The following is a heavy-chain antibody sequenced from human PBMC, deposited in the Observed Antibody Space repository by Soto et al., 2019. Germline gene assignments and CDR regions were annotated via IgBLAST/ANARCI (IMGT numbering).Heavy chain of an antibody. D-gene: IGHD3-22*01. CDR3: ARVRVDYYDSSGYYLFDY. V-gene: IGHV4-30-4*01. CDR1: GGSISSGDYY. Sequence: SETLSLTCTVSGGSISSGDYYWSWIRQPPGKGLEWIGYIYYSGSTYYNPSLKSRVTISVDTSKHQFSLQLSSVTAADTDVYYCARVRVDYYDSSGYYLFDYWCQGTLVTVSS. J-gene: IGHJ4*02. CDR2: IYYSGST.